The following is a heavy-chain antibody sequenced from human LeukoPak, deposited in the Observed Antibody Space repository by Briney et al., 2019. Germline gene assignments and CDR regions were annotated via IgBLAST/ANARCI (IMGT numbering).Heavy chain of an antibody. V-gene: IGHV4-59*08. CDR3: ARHWETSSWYVDY. D-gene: IGHD6-13*01. Sequence: SDTLSLTCTVSGGSISNYYWSWIRQPPGKGLEWIGYIYSSGSTNYNPSLKSRVTISVDTSKNQLSLKLSSVTAADTAVYYCARHWETSSWYVDYWGQGTLVTVSS. J-gene: IGHJ4*02. CDR1: GGSISNYY. CDR2: IYSSGST.